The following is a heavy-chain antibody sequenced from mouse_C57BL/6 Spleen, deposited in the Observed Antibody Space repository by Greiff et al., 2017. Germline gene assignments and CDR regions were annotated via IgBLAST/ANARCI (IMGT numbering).Heavy chain of an antibody. CDR3: ARGDDYDGEFAY. V-gene: IGHV1-64*01. J-gene: IGHJ3*01. CDR2: IHPNSGST. Sequence: VQLQQPGAELVKPGASVKLSCKASGYTFTSYWMHWVKQRPGQGLEWIGMIHPNSGSTNYNEKFKSKATMTVDKSSSTGYMQLSSLTSEDSAVYYCARGDDYDGEFAYWGQGTLVTVSA. CDR1: GYTFTSYW. D-gene: IGHD2-4*01.